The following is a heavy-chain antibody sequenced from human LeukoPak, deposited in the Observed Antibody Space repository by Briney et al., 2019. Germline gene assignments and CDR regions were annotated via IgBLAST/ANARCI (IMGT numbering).Heavy chain of an antibody. Sequence: PWETLSLTCTVSGFSISSDYYWAWIRQPPGKGLEWIRSVSHSGITYYNSSPNSRVTISVDTSKNQFTLNVNSVTAADAAVYYCARLVIPWGRGVLVTVSS. D-gene: IGHD3-10*01. CDR2: VSHSGIT. J-gene: IGHJ5*02. CDR3: ARLVIP. CDR1: GFSISSDYY. V-gene: IGHV4-38-2*02.